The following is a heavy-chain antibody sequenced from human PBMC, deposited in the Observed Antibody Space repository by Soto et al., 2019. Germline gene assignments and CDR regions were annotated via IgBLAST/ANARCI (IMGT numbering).Heavy chain of an antibody. CDR2: INHSGST. CDR1: GGSFSGYY. J-gene: IGHJ5*02. D-gene: IGHD3-9*01. V-gene: IGHV4-34*01. Sequence: SETLSLTCAVYGGSFSGYYWGWIRQPPGKGLEWIGEINHSGSTNYNPSLKSRVTISVDTSKNQFSLRLSSVTAADTAVYYCARGFVLRYFVWSKTRNNWFDPWGQGTLVTVSS. CDR3: ARGFVLRYFVWSKTRNNWFDP.